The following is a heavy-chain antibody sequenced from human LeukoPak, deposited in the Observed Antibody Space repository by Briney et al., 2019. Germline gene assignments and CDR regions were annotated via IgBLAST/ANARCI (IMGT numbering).Heavy chain of an antibody. J-gene: IGHJ4*02. CDR2: IYYSGST. CDR1: GGSVSSGSYY. V-gene: IGHV4-61*01. D-gene: IGHD5-12*01. CDR3: ARVFSGYNDGEFWFDY. Sequence: SETLSLTCTVSGGSVSSGSYYWSWIRQPPGTGLEWIGYIYYSGSTNYNPSLKSRVTISVDTSKNQFSLKLSSVTAADTAVYYCARVFSGYNDGEFWFDYWGQGTLVTVSS.